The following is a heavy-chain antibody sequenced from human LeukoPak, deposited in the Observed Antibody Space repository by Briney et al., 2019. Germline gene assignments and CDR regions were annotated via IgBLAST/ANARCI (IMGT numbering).Heavy chain of an antibody. CDR3: ARDPSNGIVDI. Sequence: PGGCLRLSCAASGLTFSDYYMSSIRQAPGKGLEWVSSISSSGSTIYYADSVKGGFTISRDNARNSLYLQLKSLRAEHTSVYYCARDPSNGIVDIWAQGKRVTVSS. CDR2: ISSSGSTI. D-gene: IGHD4-11*01. J-gene: IGHJ3*02. CDR1: GLTFSDYY. V-gene: IGHV3-11*01.